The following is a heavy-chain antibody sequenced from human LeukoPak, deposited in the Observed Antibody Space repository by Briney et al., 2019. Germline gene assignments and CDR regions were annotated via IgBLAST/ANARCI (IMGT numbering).Heavy chain of an antibody. CDR3: ASTVTTLFDY. V-gene: IGHV3-21*01. CDR2: ISSSSSYI. CDR1: GFTFSSYS. D-gene: IGHD4-11*01. J-gene: IGHJ4*02. Sequence: PGGSLRLSCAASGFTFSSYSMNWVRQAPGKGLEWVSSISSSSSYIYYADSVKGRFTISRDNAKNSLCLQMNSLRAEDTAVYYCASTVTTLFDYWGQGTLVTVSS.